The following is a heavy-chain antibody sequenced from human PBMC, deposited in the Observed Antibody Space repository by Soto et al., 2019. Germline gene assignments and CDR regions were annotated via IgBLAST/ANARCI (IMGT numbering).Heavy chain of an antibody. D-gene: IGHD2-2*01. V-gene: IGHV4-31*03. CDR3: ARTKTSSTSFRVDY. CDR2: IYYSGST. Sequence: SETLSLTCTVSGGSISSGDYYWTWIRQHPGKGLEWIGYIYYSGSTKHNPSLKSRITISVDTSKNQFSLKLNSVTAADTAVYYCARTKTSSTSFRVDYWGQGTQVTVSS. CDR1: GGSISSGDYY. J-gene: IGHJ4*02.